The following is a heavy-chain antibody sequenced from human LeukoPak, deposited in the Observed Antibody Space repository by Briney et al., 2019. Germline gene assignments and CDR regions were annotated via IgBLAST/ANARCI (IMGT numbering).Heavy chain of an antibody. Sequence: SETLSLTCTVSGGSFSSNNCYWSWIRQPPGRGLEWIGYIYYSGSTNYNPSLKSRLTMSVDTSKNQFSLKLNSVTAADTAIYYCARDITVGPTTRFDYWGQGALVTVSS. CDR3: ARDITVGPTTRFDY. J-gene: IGHJ4*02. D-gene: IGHD1-26*01. CDR1: GGSFSSNNCY. CDR2: IYYSGST. V-gene: IGHV4-61*01.